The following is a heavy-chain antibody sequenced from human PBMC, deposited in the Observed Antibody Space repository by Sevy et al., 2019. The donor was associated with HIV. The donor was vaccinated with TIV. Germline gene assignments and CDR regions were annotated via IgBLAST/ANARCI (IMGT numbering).Heavy chain of an antibody. CDR2: INPNSGGT. D-gene: IGHD3-22*01. V-gene: IGHV1-2*02. J-gene: IGHJ4*02. Sequence: KISCKASGYTFTGYYLHWVRQAPGQGLEWMGWINPNSGGTNYAQKFQGRVTMTRDTSISTAYMELSRLRSDDTAVYYCASDHDSSGYYPFGYWGQGTLVTVSS. CDR1: GYTFTGYY. CDR3: ASDHDSSGYYPFGY.